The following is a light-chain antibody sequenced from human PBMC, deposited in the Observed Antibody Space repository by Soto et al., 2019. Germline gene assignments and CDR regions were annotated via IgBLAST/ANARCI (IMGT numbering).Light chain of an antibody. CDR3: SSYTSGSTSVV. CDR1: SSDVGGYNY. J-gene: IGLJ2*01. CDR2: DVS. V-gene: IGLV2-14*01. Sequence: QSALTQPASVSGSPGQSITISCTGTSSDVGGYNYVSWYQQHPGKAPKLMIYDVSNRPSGVSNRFSGSKSGNTASLTISGLQAEDEADYYCSSYTSGSTSVVLGGGTKLTVL.